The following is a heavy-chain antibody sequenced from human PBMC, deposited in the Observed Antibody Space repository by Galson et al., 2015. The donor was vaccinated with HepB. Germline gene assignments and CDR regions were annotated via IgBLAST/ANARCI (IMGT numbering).Heavy chain of an antibody. CDR3: ARSSGSSSRDAFDV. CDR2: IYPGDFDT. CDR1: GYSFTTYW. J-gene: IGHJ3*01. D-gene: IGHD6-6*01. V-gene: IGHV5-51*03. Sequence: QSGAEVKKPGESLKISCKTSGYSFTTYWIGWVRQMPGRGLEWMGIIYPGDFDTRYSPSFQGQVTISVDKSISTAYLQWSSLKASDTAVYYCARSSGSSSRDAFDVWGQGTIVTVSS.